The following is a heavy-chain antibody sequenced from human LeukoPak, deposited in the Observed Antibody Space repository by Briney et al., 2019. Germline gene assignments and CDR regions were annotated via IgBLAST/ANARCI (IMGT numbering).Heavy chain of an antibody. CDR3: ARREYYGSGSYYNMYAFDI. Sequence: PSETLSLTCAVYGGSFSGYYWSWIRQPPGKGLEWIGEINHSGSTNYNPSLKSRVTISVDMSKNQFSLKLSSVTAADTAVYYCARREYYGSGSYYNMYAFDIWGQGTMVTVSS. J-gene: IGHJ3*02. CDR2: INHSGST. D-gene: IGHD3-10*01. V-gene: IGHV4-34*01. CDR1: GGSFSGYY.